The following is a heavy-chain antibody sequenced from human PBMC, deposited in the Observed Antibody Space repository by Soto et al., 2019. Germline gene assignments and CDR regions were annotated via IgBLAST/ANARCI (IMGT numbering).Heavy chain of an antibody. CDR1: RGSFSGFY. CDR2: INHSGTT. D-gene: IGHD6-25*01. CDR3: ARGRGYVYGSNFYGLDV. Sequence: SETLSLTCGVYRGSFSGFYWSWVRQTPGGGLGWIGEINHSGTTNYNPSFQNRVSISVDKSTNNFSLNMTSVTAADAAVYYCARGRGYVYGSNFYGLDVWGQGTTVTVSS. V-gene: IGHV4-34*01. J-gene: IGHJ6*02.